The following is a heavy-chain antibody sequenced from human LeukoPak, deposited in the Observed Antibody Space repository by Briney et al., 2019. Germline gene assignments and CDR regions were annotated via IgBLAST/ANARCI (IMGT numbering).Heavy chain of an antibody. CDR3: ARGIGQQLSDSDY. V-gene: IGHV3-21*01. J-gene: IGHJ4*02. D-gene: IGHD3-22*01. CDR1: GFTISSYS. CDR2: IGISSTYI. Sequence: KSGGSLRLSCAASGFTISSYSMNWVRQAPGKGLEWVSAIGISSTYIYYADSVKGRFTISRDNAENSLYLQMNSLRAEDTAVYYCARGIGQQLSDSDYWGQGTLVTVSS.